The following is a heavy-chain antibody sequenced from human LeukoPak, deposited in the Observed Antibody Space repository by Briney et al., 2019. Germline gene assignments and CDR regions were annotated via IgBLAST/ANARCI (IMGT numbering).Heavy chain of an antibody. CDR2: IYTSGTT. CDR1: GGSISSYY. J-gene: IGHJ4*02. V-gene: IGHV4-4*07. CDR3: ARLSTVTTSFDY. Sequence: PSETLSLTCTVSGGSISSYYWSWIRQPAGKGLEWIGRIYTSGTTHYNPSLKSRITMSVDTSKNQFSLKLSSVTAADTAVYYCARLSTVTTSFDYWGQGTLVTVSS. D-gene: IGHD4-17*01.